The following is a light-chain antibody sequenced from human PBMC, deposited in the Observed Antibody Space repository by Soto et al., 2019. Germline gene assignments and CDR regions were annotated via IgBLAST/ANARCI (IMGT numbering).Light chain of an antibody. V-gene: IGLV4-69*01. CDR2: LNSDGSH. CDR1: SGHSSYA. J-gene: IGLJ1*01. CDR3: QTWGTGIHYV. Sequence: QLVLTQSPSASASLGASVKLTCTLSSGHSSYAIAWHQQPEKGPRYLMKLNSDGSHSKGDGIPDRFSGSSSGAERYLTISSLQSEDEADYYCQTWGTGIHYVFGTGTQLTVL.